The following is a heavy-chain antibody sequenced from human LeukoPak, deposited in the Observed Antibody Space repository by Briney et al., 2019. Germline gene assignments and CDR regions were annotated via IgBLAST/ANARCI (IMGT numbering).Heavy chain of an antibody. CDR2: ITGSGGST. J-gene: IGHJ4*02. Sequence: GRSLRPSCSPVGLTVGSYAMRCVRHAPGNWLGWVSAITGSGGSTYYGDFVKGRFTISRDNSKNTLYLQMNSLRAEDTAVYYCANANGYSGYVYGDYFDYWGQGTLVPVSS. D-gene: IGHD5-12*01. CDR3: ANANGYSGYVYGDYFDY. CDR1: GLTVGSYA. V-gene: IGHV3-23*01.